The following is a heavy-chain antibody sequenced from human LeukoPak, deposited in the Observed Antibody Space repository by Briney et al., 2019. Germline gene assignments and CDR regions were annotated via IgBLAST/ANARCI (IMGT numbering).Heavy chain of an antibody. D-gene: IGHD2-21*02. CDR2: IIPIFGTA. V-gene: IGHV1-69*01. Sequence: SVKVSCKASGGTFSSYAISWVRQAPGQGLEWMGGIIPIFGTANYAQKFQGRVTITADEPTSTAYMELSSLRSEDTAVYYCARAYCGGDCYLYFDYWGQGTLVTVSS. CDR1: GGTFSSYA. CDR3: ARAYCGGDCYLYFDY. J-gene: IGHJ4*02.